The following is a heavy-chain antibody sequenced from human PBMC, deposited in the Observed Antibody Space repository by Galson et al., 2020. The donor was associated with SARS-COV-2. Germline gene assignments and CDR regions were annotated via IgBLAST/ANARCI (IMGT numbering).Heavy chain of an antibody. Sequence: ASVKVSCKASGYTFTNYGISWVRQAPGQGLEWMGWINSYNGNTNYVRSLQGRVTMTTDTSTSTAYMELRSLTSDDTALYFCARDPWGYDTSGRYRPFDHWGQGTLVTVSS. CDR1: GYTFTNYG. CDR2: INSYNGNT. D-gene: IGHD3-22*01. CDR3: ARDPWGYDTSGRYRPFDH. J-gene: IGHJ4*02. V-gene: IGHV1-18*04.